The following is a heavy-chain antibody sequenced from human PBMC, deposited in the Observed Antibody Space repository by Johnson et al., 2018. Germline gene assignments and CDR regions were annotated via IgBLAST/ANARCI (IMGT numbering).Heavy chain of an antibody. V-gene: IGHV3-33*03. D-gene: IGHD3-3*01. J-gene: IGHJ6*03. CDR2: IWYDGSNT. CDR1: GFTFSSYG. Sequence: QVQLVQSGGGVVQPGRSLRLSCAASGFTFSSYGMLWVRQAPGKGLEWVAVIWYDGSNTYYADSVKGRFTISSDNAKNSLYLPMNSLGAEDTAVYYCSKEDEGLEWVAHYYMDVWGKGTTVTLSS. CDR3: SKEDEGLEWVAHYYMDV.